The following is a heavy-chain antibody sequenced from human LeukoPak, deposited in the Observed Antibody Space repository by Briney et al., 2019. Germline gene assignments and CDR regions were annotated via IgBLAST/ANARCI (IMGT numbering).Heavy chain of an antibody. CDR3: ARDEGKGTSWFDP. D-gene: IGHD1-1*01. V-gene: IGHV1-69*05. CDR2: IIPIFGTA. Sequence: ASVKVSCKASGGTFSSYAISWVRQAPGQGLEWMGGIIPIFGTANYAQKFQGRVTITTDESTSTAYMELSSLRSEDTAVYYCARDEGKGTSWFDPWGQGTLVTVSS. J-gene: IGHJ5*02. CDR1: GGTFSSYA.